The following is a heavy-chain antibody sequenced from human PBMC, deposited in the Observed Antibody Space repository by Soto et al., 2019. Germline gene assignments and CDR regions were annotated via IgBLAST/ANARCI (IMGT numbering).Heavy chain of an antibody. Sequence: QLQLQESGPGLVKPSETLSLTCTVSGGSISSSSYYWGWIRQPPGKGLEWIGSIYYSGSTYYNPSLKSRVTISVDTSKNQFSLKLSSVTAADTAVYYCARRFGDYVYAFDIWGQGTMVTVSS. CDR2: IYYSGST. CDR1: GGSISSSSYY. CDR3: ARRFGDYVYAFDI. J-gene: IGHJ3*02. D-gene: IGHD4-17*01. V-gene: IGHV4-39*01.